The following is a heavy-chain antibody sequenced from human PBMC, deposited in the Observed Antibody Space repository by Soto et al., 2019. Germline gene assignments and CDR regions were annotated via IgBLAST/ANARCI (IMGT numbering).Heavy chain of an antibody. D-gene: IGHD3-22*01. CDR3: ARHDYYDSSGYYFDY. CDR2: IYYSGST. CDR1: GCSISSYY. J-gene: IGHJ4*02. V-gene: IGHV4-59*08. Sequence: TAETLSLTCTVSGCSISSYYWSWIRQPPGKGLEWIGYIYYSGSTNYNPSLKSRVTISVDTSKNQFSLKLSSVTAADTAVYYCARHDYYDSSGYYFDYWGQGTLVTVSS.